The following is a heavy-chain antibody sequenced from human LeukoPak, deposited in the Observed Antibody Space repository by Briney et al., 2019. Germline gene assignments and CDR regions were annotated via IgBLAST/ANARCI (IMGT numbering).Heavy chain of an antibody. Sequence: GGSLRLSCAASGFTFSSYAMSWVRQAPGEGLEWVSAISGSGGSTYYADSVKGRFTISRDNSKNTLYLQMNSLRAEDTAVYYSAKHKRVVVAAASDYWGQGTLVTVSS. CDR1: GFTFSSYA. CDR2: ISGSGGST. D-gene: IGHD2-15*01. V-gene: IGHV3-23*01. J-gene: IGHJ4*02. CDR3: AKHKRVVVAAASDY.